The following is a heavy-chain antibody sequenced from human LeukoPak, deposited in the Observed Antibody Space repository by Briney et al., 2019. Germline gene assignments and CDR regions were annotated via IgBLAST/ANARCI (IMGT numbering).Heavy chain of an antibody. V-gene: IGHV4-30-2*01. CDR3: ARGKGVVTAIHWDY. J-gene: IGHJ4*02. Sequence: SQTLSLTCPVSGGSISSGGYSWSWIRQPPGKGLEWIGYIYHSGSTYYNPSLKSRVTISVDRSKNQFSLKLSSVTAADTAVYYCARGKGVVTAIHWDYWGQGTLVTVSS. CDR2: IYHSGST. D-gene: IGHD2-21*02. CDR1: GGSISSGGYS.